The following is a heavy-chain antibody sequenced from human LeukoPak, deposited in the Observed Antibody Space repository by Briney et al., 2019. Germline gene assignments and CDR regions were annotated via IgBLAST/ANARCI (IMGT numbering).Heavy chain of an antibody. Sequence: ASVKVSCKASGYTFTGSYIHWVRQAPGQGLEWMGWINPNSGGTNYAQKFQGRVTMTRDTSISTAYMELSRLTSDDTAIYYCARDWFVDSGDDPFPFDYWGQGTLVTVSS. CDR1: GYTFTGSY. V-gene: IGHV1-2*02. CDR2: INPNSGGT. D-gene: IGHD5-12*01. J-gene: IGHJ4*02. CDR3: ARDWFVDSGDDPFPFDY.